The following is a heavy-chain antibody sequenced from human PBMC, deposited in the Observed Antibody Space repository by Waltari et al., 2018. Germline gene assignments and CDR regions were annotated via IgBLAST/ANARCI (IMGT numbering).Heavy chain of an antibody. CDR3: ARSYMTTVVFDY. J-gene: IGHJ4*02. Sequence: QVQLQESGPGLVKPSETLSLTCTVSGGSISSSYWSWTRQPPGKGLEWIGYIYYSGSTNYNPSLKSRVTISVDTSKNQFSLKLSSVTAADTAVYYCARSYMTTVVFDYWGQGTLVTVSS. D-gene: IGHD4-17*01. V-gene: IGHV4-59*01. CDR2: IYYSGST. CDR1: GGSISSSY.